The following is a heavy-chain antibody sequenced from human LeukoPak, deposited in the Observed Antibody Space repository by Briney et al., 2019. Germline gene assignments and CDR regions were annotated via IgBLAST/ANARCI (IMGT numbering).Heavy chain of an antibody. D-gene: IGHD1-26*01. V-gene: IGHV3-7*01. CDR1: GFTFSSYW. Sequence: GGSLRLSCAASGFTFSSYWMSWVRQAPGKGLEWVANIKQDGSGKYYGDSVKGRFTISRDNAKNSLYLQMNSPRAEDTAVYYCARDREGSRDAFDIWGQGTMVTVSS. CDR2: IKQDGSGK. CDR3: ARDREGSRDAFDI. J-gene: IGHJ3*02.